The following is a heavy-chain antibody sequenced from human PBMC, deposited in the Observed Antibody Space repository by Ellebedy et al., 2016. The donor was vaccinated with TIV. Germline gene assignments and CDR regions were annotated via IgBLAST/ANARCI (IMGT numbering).Heavy chain of an antibody. CDR2: ISFDGRNK. Sequence: GESLKISCAASGFTFSSYSLHWVRQAPGKGLEWVAFISFDGRNKYYVDSVKGRFTVSRDNSKSTLSLHMNSLRTEDTAMYYCVRVLGGRPDLWGQGTLVTVSS. V-gene: IGHV3-30*03. CDR3: VRVLGGRPDL. CDR1: GFTFSSYS. J-gene: IGHJ5*02.